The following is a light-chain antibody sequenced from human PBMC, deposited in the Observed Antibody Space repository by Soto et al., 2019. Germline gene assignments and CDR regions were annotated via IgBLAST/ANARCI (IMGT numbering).Light chain of an antibody. CDR2: DVS. CDR3: CSYAGSYTLGV. CDR1: SSDVGGYNY. V-gene: IGLV2-11*01. J-gene: IGLJ1*01. Sequence: QSALTQPRSGSGSPGQSVTISCTGTSSDVGGYNYVSWYQQHPGKAPKLMIYDVSKRPSGVPDRFSGSKSGNTASLTISGLQAEDEADYYCCSYAGSYTLGVFGTGTKVTVL.